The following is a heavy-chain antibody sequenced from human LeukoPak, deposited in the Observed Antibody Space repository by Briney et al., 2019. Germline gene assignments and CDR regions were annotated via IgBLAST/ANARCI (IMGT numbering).Heavy chain of an antibody. D-gene: IGHD2-8*01. Sequence: AAGSLTLSCAASGFTFSSNAMSWDRQAQGKGLKWVSAISGSGGSTYYAASVKGRFTISRDNSKNTLYLQMNSLRAEDTAVYYCAKGTWMLAFDIWGQGTMVTVSS. CDR2: ISGSGGST. V-gene: IGHV3-23*01. CDR1: GFTFSSNA. J-gene: IGHJ3*02. CDR3: AKGTWMLAFDI.